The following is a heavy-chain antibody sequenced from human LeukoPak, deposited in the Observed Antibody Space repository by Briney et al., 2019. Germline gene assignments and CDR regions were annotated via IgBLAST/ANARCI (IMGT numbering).Heavy chain of an antibody. V-gene: IGHV1-69*13. J-gene: IGHJ6*02. D-gene: IGHD3-9*01. CDR2: IIPIFGTA. Sequence: ASVKVSCKASGGTFSSYAISWVRQAPGQGLEWMGGIIPIFGTANYAQKFQGRVTITADESTSTAYMELSSLRSEDTAVYYCARSDILTGYYAGYYGMDVWGQGTTVTVSS. CDR3: ARSDILTGYYAGYYGMDV. CDR1: GGTFSSYA.